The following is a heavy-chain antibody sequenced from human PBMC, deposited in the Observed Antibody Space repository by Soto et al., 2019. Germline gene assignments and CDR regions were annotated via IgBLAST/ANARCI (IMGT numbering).Heavy chain of an antibody. CDR1: GGSFSGYY. CDR3: ARVGGWGYYFDY. J-gene: IGHJ4*02. Sequence: QVQLQQWGAGLLKPSKTLSLTCAVYGGSFSGYYWSWIRQPPGKGLEWIGEINHSGSTNYNPSLKSRVTISVDTSKNQFSLKLSSETAADTAVYYCARVGGWGYYFDYWGQGTLVTVSS. V-gene: IGHV4-34*01. D-gene: IGHD6-19*01. CDR2: INHSGST.